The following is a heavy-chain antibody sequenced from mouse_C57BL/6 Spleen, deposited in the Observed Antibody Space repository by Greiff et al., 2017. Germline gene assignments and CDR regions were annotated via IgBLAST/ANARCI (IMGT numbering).Heavy chain of an antibody. CDR2: IWGDGGT. V-gene: IGHV2-3*01. D-gene: IGHD2-1*01. CDR1: GFSLTSYG. J-gene: IGHJ3*01. CDR3: AVYGNSAWFAY. Sequence: VQLQESGPGLVAPSPCLSITCTVSGFSLTSYGVSWVRQPPGKGLEWLGVIWGDGGTNYHSALISRLTISKDNSNCQVSLKLNSLQTDVTATSYCAVYGNSAWFAYWGQGTLVTVSA.